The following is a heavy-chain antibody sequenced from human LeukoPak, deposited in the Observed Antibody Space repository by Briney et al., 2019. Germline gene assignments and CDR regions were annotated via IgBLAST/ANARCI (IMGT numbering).Heavy chain of an antibody. CDR1: GYTFTSYY. D-gene: IGHD5-12*01. Sequence: SVKVSCKASGYTFTSYYMHWVRQPPGQGLEWMGIINPSGGSTSYAQKFQGRVTMTRDMSTSTVYMELSSLRSEDTAVYYCARDRIVATINGENWFDPWGQGTLVTVSS. V-gene: IGHV1-46*01. CDR3: ARDRIVATINGENWFDP. J-gene: IGHJ5*02. CDR2: INPSGGST.